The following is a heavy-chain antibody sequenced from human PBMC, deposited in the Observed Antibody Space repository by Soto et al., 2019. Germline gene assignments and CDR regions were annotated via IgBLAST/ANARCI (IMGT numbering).Heavy chain of an antibody. CDR1: GGSLITGGYS. V-gene: IGHV4-30-2*01. Sequence: QLQLQESGSGLVKPSQTLSLTCAVSGGSLITGGYSWSWIRQPPGKGLEWIGYIYHSGSTYYTPSLKSRITMSVDRSKNQFSLKLTSVTAADPAVYYCALPFYDWGGGFDIWGQGTVVTVSS. CDR3: ALPFYDWGGGFDI. CDR2: IYHSGST. D-gene: IGHD3-16*01. J-gene: IGHJ3*02.